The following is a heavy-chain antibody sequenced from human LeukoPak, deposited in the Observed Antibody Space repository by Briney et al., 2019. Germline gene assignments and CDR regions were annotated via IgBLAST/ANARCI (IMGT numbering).Heavy chain of an antibody. CDR3: AKAPYYYDSSGYMAY. Sequence: GGSLRLSCAASGFTFSSYSMNWVRQAPGKGLEWVSSISSSSSYIYYADSVKGRFTISRDNSKNTLYLQMNSLRAEDTAVYYCAKAPYYYDSSGYMAYWGQGTLVTVSS. V-gene: IGHV3-21*04. D-gene: IGHD3-22*01. CDR1: GFTFSSYS. CDR2: ISSSSSYI. J-gene: IGHJ4*02.